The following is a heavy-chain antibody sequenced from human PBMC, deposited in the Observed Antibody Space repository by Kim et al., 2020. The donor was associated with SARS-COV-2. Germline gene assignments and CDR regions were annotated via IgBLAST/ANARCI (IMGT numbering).Heavy chain of an antibody. V-gene: IGHV7-4-1*02. J-gene: IGHJ4*02. CDR1: GYTFTSYA. Sequence: ASVKVSCKASGYTFTSYAMNWVRQAPGQGLEWMGWINTNTGNPTYAQGFTGRFVFSLDTSVSTAYLQISSLKAEDTAVYYCAGVSGWYTEGLPVPDYWGQGTLVTVSS. CDR3: AGVSGWYTEGLPVPDY. D-gene: IGHD6-19*01. CDR2: INTNTGNP.